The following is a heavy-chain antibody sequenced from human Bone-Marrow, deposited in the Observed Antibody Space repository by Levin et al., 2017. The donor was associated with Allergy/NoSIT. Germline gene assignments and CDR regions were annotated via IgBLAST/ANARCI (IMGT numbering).Heavy chain of an antibody. Sequence: PGGSLRLSCAASGFIFSSYGMHWVRQAPGRGPEWVAIIWYDGRNKYYADSVKGRFTISRDNSKKTLYLQMNNLRADDTAVYYCARNDDSSSNYYLDSWGQGTLVTVSS. V-gene: IGHV3-33*01. CDR2: IWYDGRNK. D-gene: IGHD2-15*01. CDR1: GFIFSSYG. CDR3: ARNDDSSSNYYLDS. J-gene: IGHJ4*02.